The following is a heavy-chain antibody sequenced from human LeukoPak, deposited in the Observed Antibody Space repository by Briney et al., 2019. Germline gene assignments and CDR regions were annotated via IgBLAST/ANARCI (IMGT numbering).Heavy chain of an antibody. Sequence: GGSLRLSCAASGFAVSSHRMTWVRQAPGKGLEWVSFIYTGGNTYYADSVEGRFTISRDNSKNMVYLQMDSLRAEDTAVYYCARKFTTTPSYFDYWGQGTLVTVSS. V-gene: IGHV3-53*01. CDR3: ARKFTTTPSYFDY. J-gene: IGHJ4*02. CDR2: IYTGGNT. CDR1: GFAVSSHR. D-gene: IGHD3-22*01.